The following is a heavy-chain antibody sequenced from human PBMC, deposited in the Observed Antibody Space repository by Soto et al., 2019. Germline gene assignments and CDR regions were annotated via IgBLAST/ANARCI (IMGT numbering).Heavy chain of an antibody. Sequence: ASETLSLTCTVSGGSIISGGYYFICIRQHPWNGLELIGYIYYSGSTYYNPSLKSRVTISVDTSKNQFSLKLSSVTAADTAVYYCARDNVDIVATRFRGSWFDPWGQGTLVTVSS. D-gene: IGHD5-12*01. V-gene: IGHV4-31*03. CDR2: IYYSGST. CDR1: GGSIISGGYY. J-gene: IGHJ5*02. CDR3: ARDNVDIVATRFRGSWFDP.